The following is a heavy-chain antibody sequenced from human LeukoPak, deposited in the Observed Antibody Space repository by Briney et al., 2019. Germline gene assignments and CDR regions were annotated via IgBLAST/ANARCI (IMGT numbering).Heavy chain of an antibody. J-gene: IGHJ4*02. Sequence: PGGSLRLSCAASGFAVSSYGMHWVRQAPGKGLEWVAVISYDGSTKYFGDSVKGRFTISRDNSKNTLYLQMNSLRTEDTAVYYCAKETYSTSWQLDSWGQGTLVTVSS. CDR1: GFAVSSYG. V-gene: IGHV3-30*18. CDR2: ISYDGSTK. D-gene: IGHD6-13*01. CDR3: AKETYSTSWQLDS.